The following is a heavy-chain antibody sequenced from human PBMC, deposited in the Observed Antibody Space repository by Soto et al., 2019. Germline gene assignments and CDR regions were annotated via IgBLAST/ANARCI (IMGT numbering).Heavy chain of an antibody. Sequence: QVQLQESGPGLVKPSGTLSLTCAVSGGSISSNNWWHWVRQPPGKGLEWFGEIYHSGSTNYSPSLKRRVTMSVDQSKNQFSLSLSSVTAADTAVYYCARERGAGTYQGFDYWGQGTLVTVSS. V-gene: IGHV4-4*02. D-gene: IGHD1-26*01. CDR1: GGSISSNNW. CDR2: IYHSGST. CDR3: ARERGAGTYQGFDY. J-gene: IGHJ4*02.